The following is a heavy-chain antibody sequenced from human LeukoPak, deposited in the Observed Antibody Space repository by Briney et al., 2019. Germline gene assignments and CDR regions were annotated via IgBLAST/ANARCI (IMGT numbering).Heavy chain of an antibody. V-gene: IGHV4-30-2*01. D-gene: IGHD6-6*01. J-gene: IGHJ4*02. Sequence: KASETLSLTCTVSGGSISRGGYYWSWIRQPPGKGLEWIGYIYHSGSTYYNPSLKSRVTISVDRSKNQFSLKLSSVTAADTAVYYCARDPRPGPIDYWGQGTLVTVSS. CDR1: GGSISRGGYY. CDR3: ARDPRPGPIDY. CDR2: IYHSGST.